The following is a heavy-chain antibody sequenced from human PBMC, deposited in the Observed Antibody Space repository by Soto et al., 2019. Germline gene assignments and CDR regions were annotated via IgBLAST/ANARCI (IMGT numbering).Heavy chain of an antibody. V-gene: IGHV4-61*01. CDR1: GGSVSSGSYY. J-gene: IGHJ4*02. CDR3: ATRSGYCSGGSCNWGAYFDY. D-gene: IGHD2-15*01. CDR2: IYYSGST. Sequence: PSETLSLTCTVSGGSVSSGSYYWSWIRQPPGKGLEWIGYIYYSGSTNYNPSLKSRVTISVDTSKNQFSLKLSSVTAADTAVYYCATRSGYCSGGSCNWGAYFDYWGQGTLVTVSS.